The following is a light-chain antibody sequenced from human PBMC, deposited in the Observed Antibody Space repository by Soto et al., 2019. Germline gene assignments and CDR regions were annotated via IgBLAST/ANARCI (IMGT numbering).Light chain of an antibody. CDR1: QSVRSD. V-gene: IGKV3-15*01. CDR2: GAD. Sequence: EIVMTQSPATLSVSPVERATLSFRASQSVRSDLAWYQQKPGQAPRLLIYGADTRATGVPARFSGSGSGAEFTLTISSLKSEDIAVYYCQLYDNWPLMYTFGQGTKVDIK. J-gene: IGKJ2*01. CDR3: QLYDNWPLMYT.